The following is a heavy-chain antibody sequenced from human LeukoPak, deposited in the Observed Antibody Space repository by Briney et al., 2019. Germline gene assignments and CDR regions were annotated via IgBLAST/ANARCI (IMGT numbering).Heavy chain of an antibody. Sequence: GGSLRLSCVASGFTFSSYEMNWVRQAPGKGLEWVSYISSSGSTIYYADSVKGRFTISRDNAKNSLYLQMNSLRAEDTAVYYCARAGYSSGWYNWFDPWGQGTLVTVSA. CDR2: ISSSGSTI. V-gene: IGHV3-48*03. J-gene: IGHJ5*02. D-gene: IGHD6-19*01. CDR1: GFTFSSYE. CDR3: ARAGYSSGWYNWFDP.